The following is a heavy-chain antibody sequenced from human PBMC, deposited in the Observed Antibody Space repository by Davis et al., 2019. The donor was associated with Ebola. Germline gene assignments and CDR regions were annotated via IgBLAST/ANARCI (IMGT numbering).Heavy chain of an antibody. CDR3: AHRSSGSYNLDY. J-gene: IGHJ4*02. V-gene: IGHV2-5*02. D-gene: IGHD1-26*01. CDR2: IYWDDDK. CDR1: GFSLSTSGVG. Sequence: SGPTLVKPTQTLTLTCTFSGFSLSTSGVGVVCIRQPPGKALEWLALIYWDDDKRYSPSLKSRLTITKDTSKNQVVLTMTNMDPVDTATYYGAHRSSGSYNLDYWGQGTLVTVSS.